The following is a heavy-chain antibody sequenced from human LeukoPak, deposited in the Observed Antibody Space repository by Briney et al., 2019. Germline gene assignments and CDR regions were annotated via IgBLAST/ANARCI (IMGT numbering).Heavy chain of an antibody. Sequence: GGSLRLSCAASGLTFSSYGMHWVRQAPGKGLEWVAVISYDGSNKYYADSVKGRFTISRDNSKNTLYLQMNSLRAEDTAVYYCAKEGSKYYYDSSGYLDYWGQGTLVTVSS. J-gene: IGHJ4*02. CDR1: GLTFSSYG. V-gene: IGHV3-30*18. CDR3: AKEGSKYYYDSSGYLDY. CDR2: ISYDGSNK. D-gene: IGHD3-22*01.